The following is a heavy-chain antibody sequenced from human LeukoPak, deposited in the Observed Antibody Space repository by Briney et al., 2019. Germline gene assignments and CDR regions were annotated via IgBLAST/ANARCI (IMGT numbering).Heavy chain of an antibody. J-gene: IGHJ4*02. D-gene: IGHD3-22*01. V-gene: IGHV4-34*01. CDR2: INHSGST. CDR1: GGSFSGYY. Sequence: SETLSLTCAVYGGSFSGYYWSWIRQPPGKGLKWIGEINHSGSTNYNPSLKSRVTISVDTSKNQFSLKLSSVTAADTAVYYCARGYPNDSSGPSLEGIYFDYWGQGTLVTVSS. CDR3: ARGYPNDSSGPSLEGIYFDY.